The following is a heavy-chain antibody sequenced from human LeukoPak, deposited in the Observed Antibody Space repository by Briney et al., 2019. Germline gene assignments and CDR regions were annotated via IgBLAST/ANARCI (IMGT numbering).Heavy chain of an antibody. CDR2: INQEGSEK. CDR1: GFNFKTYW. J-gene: IGHJ4*02. CDR3: ARDQYDTWSRRGNFDS. Sequence: GGSLRLSCAASGFNFKTYWMTWVRQAPGRGLERVAKINQEGSEKNYVDSVKGRFTISRDNTKNSLYLQMNSLRAEDTAVFYCARDQYDTWSRRGNFDSWGQGTLVIVSS. D-gene: IGHD3/OR15-3a*01. V-gene: IGHV3-7*03.